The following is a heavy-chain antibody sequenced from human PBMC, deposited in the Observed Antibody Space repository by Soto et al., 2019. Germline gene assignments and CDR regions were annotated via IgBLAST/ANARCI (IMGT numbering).Heavy chain of an antibody. J-gene: IGHJ3*02. CDR3: ARGPYCSSTSCWRRWDGAFDI. Sequence: GGSLRLSCAASGFTFIDYYMSWIRQAPGKGLEWVSYISSSGSTIYYADSVKGRFTISRDNAKNSLYLQMNSLRAEDTAVYYCARGPYCSSTSCWRRWDGAFDIWGQGTMLTVSS. CDR1: GFTFIDYY. CDR2: ISSSGSTI. D-gene: IGHD2-2*01. V-gene: IGHV3-11*01.